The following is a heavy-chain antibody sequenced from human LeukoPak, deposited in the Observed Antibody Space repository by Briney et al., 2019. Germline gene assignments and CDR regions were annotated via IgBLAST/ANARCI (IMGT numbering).Heavy chain of an antibody. J-gene: IGHJ4*02. V-gene: IGHV3-74*01. Sequence: QPGGSLRLSCAASGFTFSTYWMHWVRQAPGKGLVWVSRINGDGSDTSYADSVKGRLTISRDNAKNTLYLQMNSLRAEDTAVYYCVRDSPAVVELFDYWGQRTPVTVSS. CDR2: INGDGSDT. CDR3: VRDSPAVVELFDY. D-gene: IGHD2-2*01. CDR1: GFTFSTYW.